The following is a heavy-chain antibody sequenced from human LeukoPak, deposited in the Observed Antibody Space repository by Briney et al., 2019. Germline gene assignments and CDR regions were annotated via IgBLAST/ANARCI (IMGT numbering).Heavy chain of an antibody. J-gene: IGHJ2*01. CDR2: IYYSGST. D-gene: IGHD3-3*01. CDR3: AREGGYYQDSWYFDL. Sequence: SETLSLTRTVSGGSISSYYWSWIRQPPGKGLEWIGYIYYSGSTNYNPSLKSRVTISVDTSKNQFSLKLSSVTAADTAVYYCAREGGYYQDSWYFDLWGRGTLVTVSS. V-gene: IGHV4-59*01. CDR1: GGSISSYY.